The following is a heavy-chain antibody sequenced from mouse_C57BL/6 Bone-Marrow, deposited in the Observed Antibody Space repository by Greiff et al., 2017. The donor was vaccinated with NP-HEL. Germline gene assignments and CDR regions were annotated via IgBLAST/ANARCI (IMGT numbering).Heavy chain of an antibody. CDR3: ARSIYYDYADDPFYGMDY. V-gene: IGHV7-3*01. D-gene: IGHD2-4*01. J-gene: IGHJ4*01. Sequence: EVKLVESGGGLVQPGGSLSLSCAASGFTFTDYYMSWVRQPPGKALEWVGFIRNKANGYTLEYSASLKGRFTISRDNSQSILYLQMNALRAEDSATYYCARSIYYDYADDPFYGMDYWGQGTSVTVSS. CDR2: IRNKANGYTL. CDR1: GFTFTDYY.